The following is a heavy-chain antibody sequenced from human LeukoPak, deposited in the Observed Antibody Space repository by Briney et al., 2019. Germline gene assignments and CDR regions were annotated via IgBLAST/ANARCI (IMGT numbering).Heavy chain of an antibody. J-gene: IGHJ4*02. D-gene: IGHD6-6*01. CDR3: TKDRRCRYGVSDFDY. CDR2: IRGSGGST. CDR1: GFTFGRCA. Sequence: PGGSLRLSCAASGFTFGRCAMSWVRQAAGKGREGVSGIRGSGGSTYNAESVKVRVSMSRDNSKNTLYLQMNSIRAEDTAVYPCTKDRRCRYGVSDFDYWGQGTLVTASS. V-gene: IGHV3-23*01.